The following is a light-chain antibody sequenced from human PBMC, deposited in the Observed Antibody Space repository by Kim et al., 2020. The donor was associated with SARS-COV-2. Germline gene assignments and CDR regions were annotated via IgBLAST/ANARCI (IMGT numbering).Light chain of an antibody. CDR1: SLRSYY. CDR3: NSRDSNDYVV. J-gene: IGLJ2*01. V-gene: IGLV3-19*01. Sequence: VALGQTVRITCQGDSLRSYYATWYQQKPGQAPKVVIYGKDNRPSGVPDRFSGATSGNTAYLTITGTQAGDEADYYCNSRDSNDYVVFGGGTKVTVL. CDR2: GKD.